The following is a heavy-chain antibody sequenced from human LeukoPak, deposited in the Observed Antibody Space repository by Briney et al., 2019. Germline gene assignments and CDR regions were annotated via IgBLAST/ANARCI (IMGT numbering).Heavy chain of an antibody. J-gene: IGHJ3*02. CDR1: GFTFSSYA. D-gene: IGHD6-13*01. CDR3: ARVRTGIADAFDI. V-gene: IGHV3-48*04. CDR2: ISSSGSSI. Sequence: GGSLRLSCAASGFTFSSYAMSWVRQAPGKGLEWVSYISSSGSSIYYADSVKGRFTISRDNAKNSLYLQMNSLRAEDTAVYYCARVRTGIADAFDIWGQGTMVTVSS.